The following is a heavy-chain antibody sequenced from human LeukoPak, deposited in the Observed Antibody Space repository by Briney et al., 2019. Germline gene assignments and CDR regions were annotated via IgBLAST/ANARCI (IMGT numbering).Heavy chain of an antibody. CDR1: GGSISSYY. Sequence: SETLSLTCTVSGGSISSYYWSWIRQSPGKGLEWIGYIYYSGSTTYNPSLKSRVTMSIDTSKNQFSLKLSSVIAADTAVYYCASSESMTSYAFDIWGQGTMVTVSS. V-gene: IGHV4-59*01. D-gene: IGHD2/OR15-2a*01. CDR2: IYYSGST. CDR3: ASSESMTSYAFDI. J-gene: IGHJ3*02.